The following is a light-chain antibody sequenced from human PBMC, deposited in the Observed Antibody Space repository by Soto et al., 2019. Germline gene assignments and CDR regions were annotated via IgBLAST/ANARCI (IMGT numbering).Light chain of an antibody. J-gene: IGLJ1*01. CDR3: SCLSTTSTPIV. Sequence: QSVLSQPASMSGSPGQSTTIPCTGASTDIGLYNYVSWYQHHPGKAPKLLISEVNIRPSGLSDRFSASKAGNTASLTISGLQPEDEAYYYCSCLSTTSTPIVFGTGTKLTVL. V-gene: IGLV2-14*01. CDR2: EVN. CDR1: STDIGLYNY.